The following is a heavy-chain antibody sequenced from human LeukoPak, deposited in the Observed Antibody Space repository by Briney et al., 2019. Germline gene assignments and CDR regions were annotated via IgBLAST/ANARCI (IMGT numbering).Heavy chain of an antibody. CDR3: ARARSSGSHRVVNAFDV. D-gene: IGHD1-26*01. Sequence: GGSLRLSCAASGFTFSSYTMNWVRQAPGKGLEWVSSISITSDYIYYPDSMKGRFTISRDNAKTSLYLQMNSLRAEDTAVYYCARARSSGSHRVVNAFDVWGQGTMVTVSS. J-gene: IGHJ3*01. CDR2: ISITSDYI. CDR1: GFTFSSYT. V-gene: IGHV3-21*01.